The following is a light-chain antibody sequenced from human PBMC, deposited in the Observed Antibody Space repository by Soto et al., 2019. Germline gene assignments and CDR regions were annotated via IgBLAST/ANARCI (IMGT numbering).Light chain of an antibody. J-gene: IGLJ1*01. CDR2: SNN. Sequence: QSALTQPPSASGTPGQRVTISCSGSSSNIGSNTVNWYQQLPGTAPKLLIYSNNQRPSGVPDRFSGSKSGTSASPAISGLQSEDEADYYCAAWDDSLNAFYVFGTGTKVTVL. CDR1: SSNIGSNT. CDR3: AAWDDSLNAFYV. V-gene: IGLV1-44*01.